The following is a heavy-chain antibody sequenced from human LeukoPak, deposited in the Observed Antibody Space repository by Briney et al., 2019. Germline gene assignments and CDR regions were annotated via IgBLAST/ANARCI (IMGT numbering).Heavy chain of an antibody. V-gene: IGHV1-69*06. D-gene: IGHD2-15*01. CDR1: GGTFSSYA. CDR2: IIPIFGKA. J-gene: IGHJ6*03. CDR3: ARGRGGKYCSGGSCYSYDYYYYYMDV. Sequence: ASVKVSCKASGGTFSSYAVSWVRQAPGQGLQWMGGIIPIFGKANYAQKFQGRVTITADKSTSTAYMELSSLRSEDTAVYYCARGRGGKYCSGGSCYSYDYYYYYMDVWGKGTTVTVSS.